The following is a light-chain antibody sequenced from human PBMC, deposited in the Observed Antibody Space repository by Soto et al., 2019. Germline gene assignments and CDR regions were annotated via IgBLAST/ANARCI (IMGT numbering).Light chain of an antibody. V-gene: IGKV1-5*01. J-gene: IGKJ1*01. CDR3: QQYNSYPLT. Sequence: DIQMTQSPSTLSASVGDRVTITCRASQSISSWLAWYQQKPGKAPKLLIYDASSLESGVPSRFSGSGSGTEFTLTISSLQPDNFATYFCQQYNSYPLTFGQGTKVEIK. CDR1: QSISSW. CDR2: DAS.